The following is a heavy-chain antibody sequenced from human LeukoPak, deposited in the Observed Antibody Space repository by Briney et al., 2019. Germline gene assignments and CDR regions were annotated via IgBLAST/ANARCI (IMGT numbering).Heavy chain of an antibody. V-gene: IGHV1-2*02. Sequence: ASVKVSCKASGYTFTGYYMHWVRQAPGQGLEWMGWINPNSGGTNYAQKFQGRVTMTSDTSISTAYMELSSLRSDDTAVYYCARKSAARSTSEFDCWGQGTLVTVSS. CDR3: ARKSAARSTSEFDC. CDR2: INPNSGGT. CDR1: GYTFTGYY. D-gene: IGHD2-2*01. J-gene: IGHJ4*02.